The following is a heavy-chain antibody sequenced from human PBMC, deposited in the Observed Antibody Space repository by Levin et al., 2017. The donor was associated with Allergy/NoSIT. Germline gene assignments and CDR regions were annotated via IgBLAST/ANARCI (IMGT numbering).Heavy chain of an antibody. CDR2: TSYSGSP. CDR1: GGSVSFGDYY. J-gene: IGHJ4*02. CDR3: ARGAGYDSTWYWDS. V-gene: IGHV4-30-4*01. D-gene: IGHD2-2*01. Sequence: PSETLSLTCTVSGGSVSFGDYYWSWIRQPPGTGLQWIGYTSYSGSPYYSPSLKSRINISIDTSKNQLSLKLSSVTAADTAVYFCARGAGYDSTWYWDSWGQGTLATVSS.